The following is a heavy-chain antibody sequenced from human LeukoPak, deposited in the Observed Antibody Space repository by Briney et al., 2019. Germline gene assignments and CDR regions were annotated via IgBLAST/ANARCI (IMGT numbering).Heavy chain of an antibody. V-gene: IGHV4-59*01. J-gene: IGHJ4*02. CDR3: ARFAYGLPRYFDY. CDR1: GGSISSYY. D-gene: IGHD3-10*01. CDR2: IYYSGST. Sequence: SETLSLTCTVSGGSISSYYWSWIRQPPGKGLEWIGYIYYSGSTNYNPSLKSRVTISVDTSKNQFSLKLSSVTAADTAVYYCARFAYGLPRYFDYWGQGTLVTVSS.